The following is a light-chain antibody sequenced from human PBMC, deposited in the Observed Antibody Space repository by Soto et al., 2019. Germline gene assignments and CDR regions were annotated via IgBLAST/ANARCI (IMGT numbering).Light chain of an antibody. V-gene: IGLV1-47*01. Sequence: QAVVTQPPSASGTPGQRLTISCSGSSSNIGSYYVFWYQQLSETAPKLLIYRNNQRPSGVPVRFSGSKSGTSASLAISGLHSEDEADYYCAAWDESLSGVVFGAGTKLTVL. CDR1: SSNIGSYY. J-gene: IGLJ3*02. CDR2: RNN. CDR3: AAWDESLSGVV.